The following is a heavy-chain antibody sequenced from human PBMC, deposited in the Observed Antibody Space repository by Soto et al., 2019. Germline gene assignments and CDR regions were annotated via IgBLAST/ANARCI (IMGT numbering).Heavy chain of an antibody. Sequence: DVHLLESGGGLVQPGGSLTLSCTASGFNTRFYSMSWVRQTPGKGLEWVAALSRSGGATYYADSVRGRFTTSRDASKDTLSLQMSNLRAEDTALYYCSKGEMSTIRNCFDPWGQGTLVTVSS. V-gene: IGHV3-23*01. J-gene: IGHJ5*02. D-gene: IGHD2-2*01. CDR1: GFNTRFYS. CDR3: SKGEMSTIRNCFDP. CDR2: LSRSGGAT.